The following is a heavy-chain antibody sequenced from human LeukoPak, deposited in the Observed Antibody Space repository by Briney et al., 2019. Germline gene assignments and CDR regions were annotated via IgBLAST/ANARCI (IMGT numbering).Heavy chain of an antibody. V-gene: IGHV4-38-2*02. CDR3: ARGIQLWLQDYYYMDV. D-gene: IGHD5-18*01. Sequence: SETLSLTCTVSGYSISSGYYWGWIRQPPGKGLEWIGSIYHSGSTYYNPSLKSRVTISVDTSKNQFSLKLSSVTAADTAVYYCARGIQLWLQDYYYMDVWGKGTTVTVSS. J-gene: IGHJ6*03. CDR1: GYSISSGYY. CDR2: IYHSGST.